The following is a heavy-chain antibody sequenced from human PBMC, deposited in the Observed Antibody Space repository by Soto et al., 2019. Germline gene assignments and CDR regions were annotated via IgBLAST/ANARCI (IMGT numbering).Heavy chain of an antibody. D-gene: IGHD1-20*01. Sequence: ASVKVSCKASGYTFTSYYMHWLRQAAGQGLEWMGIINPSGGSTSYAQKFQGRVTMTRDTSTSTVYMELSSLRSEDTAVYYCARDGIGYNPNSVWFDPWGQGTLVTVSS. CDR1: GYTFTSYY. CDR2: INPSGGST. J-gene: IGHJ5*02. CDR3: ARDGIGYNPNSVWFDP. V-gene: IGHV1-46*01.